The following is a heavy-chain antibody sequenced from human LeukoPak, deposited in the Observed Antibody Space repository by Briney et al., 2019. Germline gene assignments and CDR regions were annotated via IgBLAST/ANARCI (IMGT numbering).Heavy chain of an antibody. Sequence: GGSLRLSCAASGFTFSSYEMNWVRQAPGKGLEWVSYISSSGSTIYYADSVKGRFTISRDNAKNSLYLQMNSPRAGDTAVYYCAKNDFGSGWVGDYWGQGTLVTVSS. J-gene: IGHJ4*02. D-gene: IGHD6-19*01. CDR1: GFTFSSYE. CDR3: AKNDFGSGWVGDY. V-gene: IGHV3-48*03. CDR2: ISSSGSTI.